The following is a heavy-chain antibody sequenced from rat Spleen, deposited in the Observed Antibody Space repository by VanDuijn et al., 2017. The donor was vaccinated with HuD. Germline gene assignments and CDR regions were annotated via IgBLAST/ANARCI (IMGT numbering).Heavy chain of an antibody. CDR2: ISTGGGNT. CDR3: ARRHYGYTDYFDY. J-gene: IGHJ2*01. Sequence: EVQLVESGGGLVQPGRSLKLSCAASGFTFSNYDMAWVRQAPTKGLEWVASISTGGGNTYYRDSVKGRFTISRDSAESTLYLQMDSLRSEDTATYYCARRHYGYTDYFDYWGQGVMVTVSS. CDR1: GFTFSNYD. D-gene: IGHD1-9*01. V-gene: IGHV5-25*01.